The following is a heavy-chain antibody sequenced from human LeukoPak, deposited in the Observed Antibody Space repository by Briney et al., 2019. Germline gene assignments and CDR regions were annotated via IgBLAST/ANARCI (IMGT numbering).Heavy chain of an antibody. V-gene: IGHV4-34*01. Sequence: SETLSLTCAVDGGSFSGYYWGWIRQPPGKGLEWNGEINHSGSTNYNPSLKSRVTISVDTSKNQFSLKLSSVTAADTAMYYCARTGSSSSCYYMDVWGKGTTVTVSS. CDR3: ARTGSSSSCYYMDV. J-gene: IGHJ6*03. CDR2: INHSGST. D-gene: IGHD6-6*01. CDR1: GGSFSGYY.